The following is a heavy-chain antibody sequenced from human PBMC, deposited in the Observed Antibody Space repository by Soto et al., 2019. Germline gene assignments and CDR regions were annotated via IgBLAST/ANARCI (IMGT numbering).Heavy chain of an antibody. Sequence: QVQLVQSGAEVKKPGSSVKVSCKASGGTFSSYAISWVRQAPGQGLEWMGGIFPIFGTANYAQKFQGRITIPAAESTITGYMEVSSLRSEDTAVYFCSRAVVRRGISYYYYYGMDVWGQRTTVTVS. CDR3: SRAVVRRGISYYYYYGMDV. V-gene: IGHV1-69*01. D-gene: IGHD3-10*01. CDR2: IFPIFGTA. J-gene: IGHJ6*02. CDR1: GGTFSSYA.